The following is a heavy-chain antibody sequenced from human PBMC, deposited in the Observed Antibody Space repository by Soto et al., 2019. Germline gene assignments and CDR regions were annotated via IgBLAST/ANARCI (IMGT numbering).Heavy chain of an antibody. CDR1: GFTFSNYG. J-gene: IGHJ4*02. CDR3: VKDRAVRAPSYYFDY. D-gene: IGHD6-19*01. V-gene: IGHV3-30*18. Sequence: GGSLRLSCEASGFTFSNYGMHWVRQAPGKGLEWVEVIASDGRDKKFADSVKGRFTISRDNSRDTLYLQMNSLRPEDTAIYYCVKDRAVRAPSYYFDYRGQGTLLTVSS. CDR2: IASDGRDK.